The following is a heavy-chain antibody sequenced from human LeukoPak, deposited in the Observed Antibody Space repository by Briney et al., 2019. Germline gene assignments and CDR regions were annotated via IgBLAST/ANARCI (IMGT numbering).Heavy chain of an antibody. CDR1: GXTVSSNY. CDR2: IYTGSTT. D-gene: IGHD3-10*01. J-gene: IGHJ4*02. CDR3: ARGLDSSGGGYYFDY. V-gene: IGHV3-53*01. Sequence: PGESLRLSCSASGXTVSSNYMSWVRQTPGKGLECVSVIYTGSTTYYADSVKGRFTISRDNSKNTLYLQMNSLRAEDTAVYYCARGLDSSGGGYYFDYWGQGTLVTVSS.